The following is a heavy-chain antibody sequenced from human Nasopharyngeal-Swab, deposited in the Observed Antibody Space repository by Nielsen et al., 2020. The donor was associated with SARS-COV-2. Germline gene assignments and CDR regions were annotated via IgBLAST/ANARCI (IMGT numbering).Heavy chain of an antibody. J-gene: IGHJ4*02. Sequence: GESLKISCAASGFSFSDYYISWIRQAPGKGPEWVSYISTTGTTMYYADSVKGRFIISRDNAKNSLFLQMNSLRAEDTAVYYCARGLRGRTDFDYWGQGALVTVSS. CDR1: GFSFSDYY. V-gene: IGHV3-11*01. CDR3: ARGLRGRTDFDY. CDR2: ISTTGTTM. D-gene: IGHD3/OR15-3a*01.